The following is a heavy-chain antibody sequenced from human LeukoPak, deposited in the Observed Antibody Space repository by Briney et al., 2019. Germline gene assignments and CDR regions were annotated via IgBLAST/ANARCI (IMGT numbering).Heavy chain of an antibody. CDR2: IDPNINGA. D-gene: IGHD1-26*01. V-gene: IGHV1-2*02. CDR1: GYTFTAYY. Sequence: HWASVKVSCKASGYTFTAYYLHWVRQAPGQGLEWMGYIDPNINGATYAQKFQGRVTLTRDTSISTVYMELSSLTSDDTAIYYCARESGSFDSWGQGTLVTVSS. CDR3: ARESGSFDS. J-gene: IGHJ4*02.